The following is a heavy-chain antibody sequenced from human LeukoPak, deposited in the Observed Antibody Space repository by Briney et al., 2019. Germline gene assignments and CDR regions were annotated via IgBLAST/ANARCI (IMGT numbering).Heavy chain of an antibody. J-gene: IGHJ1*01. CDR2: ISYDGSNK. CDR1: GFTFSSYA. CDR3: ARDGYAYYDILTGYSSEYFQH. V-gene: IGHV3-30-3*01. D-gene: IGHD3-9*01. Sequence: GGSLRLSCAASGFTFSSYAMHWVRQAPGKGLEWVAVISYDGSNKYYADSVKGRFTISRDNSKNTLYLQMNSLRAEDTAVYYCARDGYAYYDILTGYSSEYFQHWGQGTLVTVSS.